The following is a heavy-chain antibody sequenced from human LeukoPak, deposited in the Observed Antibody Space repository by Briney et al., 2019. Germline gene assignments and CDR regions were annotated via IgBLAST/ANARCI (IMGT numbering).Heavy chain of an antibody. Sequence: PGGSLRLXCAASGFTFSGSAMQWVRQASGKGLEWVGRIRSKANSYATAYAASVKGRFTISRDDSKNTAYLQMNSLKTEDTAVYYCTRLSRVPDYGDYAYDYWGQGTLVTVSS. D-gene: IGHD4-17*01. CDR2: IRSKANSYAT. CDR1: GFTFSGSA. J-gene: IGHJ4*02. CDR3: TRLSRVPDYGDYAYDY. V-gene: IGHV3-73*01.